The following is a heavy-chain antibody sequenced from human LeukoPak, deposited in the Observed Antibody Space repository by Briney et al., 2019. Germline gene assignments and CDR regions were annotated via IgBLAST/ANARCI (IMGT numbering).Heavy chain of an antibody. J-gene: IGHJ4*02. CDR1: GGSISSYY. Sequence: SETLSLTCTVSGGSISSYYWSWIRQPPGKGLEWIGYIYYSGSTNYNPSLKRRVTISVDTSKNQFSLKLSSVTAADTAVYYCARSPSAMVKFFDYWGQGTLVTVSS. CDR3: ARSPSAMVKFFDY. V-gene: IGHV4-59*01. D-gene: IGHD5-18*01. CDR2: IYYSGST.